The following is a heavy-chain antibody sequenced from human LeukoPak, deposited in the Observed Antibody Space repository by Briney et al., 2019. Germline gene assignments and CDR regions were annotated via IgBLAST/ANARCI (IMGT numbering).Heavy chain of an antibody. J-gene: IGHJ4*02. CDR3: ARDVAAILEVVAY. D-gene: IGHD2-15*01. Sequence: GGSLRLSCAASGFILSDYGMSWVRQAPGKGLEWISYISTSDSGSTMYFADSVEGRFTMSRDIAKNLLYLQLNSLRAEDTAVYYCARDVAAILEVVAYWGQGTLVTVSS. CDR2: ISTSDSGSTM. V-gene: IGHV3-48*03. CDR1: GFILSDYG.